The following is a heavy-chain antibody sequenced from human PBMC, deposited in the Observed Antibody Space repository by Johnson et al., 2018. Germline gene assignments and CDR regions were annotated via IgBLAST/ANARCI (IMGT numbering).Heavy chain of an antibody. CDR3: AREQDGDYGGYYYYYMDV. V-gene: IGHV3-30-3*01. D-gene: IGHD4-17*01. J-gene: IGHJ6*03. CDR1: GFTVSSYA. CDR2: ISYDGSNK. Sequence: VQLLETGGGVVQPGRSXRLSCAASGFTVSSYAMHWVRQAPGKGLEWVAVISYDGSNKYYADYVKGRFNISRDNSKNTLYMKMNNLRAEDTAVYYGAREQDGDYGGYYYYYMDVWGKGTTVTVSS.